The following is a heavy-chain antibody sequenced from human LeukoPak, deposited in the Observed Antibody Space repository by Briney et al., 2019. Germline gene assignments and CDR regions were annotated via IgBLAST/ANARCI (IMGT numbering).Heavy chain of an antibody. Sequence: PSGTLSLTCAVSGGSISSSNWWSWVRPPPGKGLEWIGEIYHSGSTNYNPSLKSRVTISVDTSKNQFSLKLNSVTAADTAVYYCARGRGLLYYFDYWGQGTLVTVSS. D-gene: IGHD3-10*01. CDR1: GGSISSSNW. J-gene: IGHJ4*02. CDR2: IYHSGST. V-gene: IGHV4-4*02. CDR3: ARGRGLLYYFDY.